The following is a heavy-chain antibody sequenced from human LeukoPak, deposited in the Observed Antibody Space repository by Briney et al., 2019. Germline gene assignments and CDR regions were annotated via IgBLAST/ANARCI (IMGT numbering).Heavy chain of an antibody. J-gene: IGHJ4*02. CDR2: ISAYNGNT. V-gene: IGHV1-18*01. CDR1: GYTFTSYG. Sequence: GASVKVSCKASGYTFTSYGISWVRQAPGQGLEWMGWISAYNGNTNYAQKLQGRVTMTTDTSTSTAYMELRSLRSDDTAVYYCARRQAYDILGGGDFDYWGQGTLVTVS. D-gene: IGHD3-9*01. CDR3: ARRQAYDILGGGDFDY.